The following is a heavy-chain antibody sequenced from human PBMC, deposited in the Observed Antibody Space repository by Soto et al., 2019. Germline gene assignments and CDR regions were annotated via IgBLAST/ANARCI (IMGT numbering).Heavy chain of an antibody. V-gene: IGHV2-5*02. J-gene: IGHJ4*02. CDR3: AHRILRTVFGLVTPTAIYFDF. CDR2: IYWDADK. CDR1: GFSLTTSGVG. Sequence: QITLNESGPTVVNPAEALTLTCTFSGFSLTTSGVGVGWIRQSPGKAPEWLALIYWDADKRYSASLKSRLTITKDTSKNQVVLTMASVDPADTATYYCAHRILRTVFGLVTPTAIYFDFWGQGTPVVVSS. D-gene: IGHD3-3*01.